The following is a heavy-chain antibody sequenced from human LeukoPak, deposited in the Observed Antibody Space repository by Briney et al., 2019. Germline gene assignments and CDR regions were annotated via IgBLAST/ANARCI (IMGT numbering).Heavy chain of an antibody. CDR2: ISHDGSEK. CDR1: GFTFSSYS. V-gene: IGHV3-30*18. CDR3: AKDLYSSGWYNYFDP. D-gene: IGHD6-19*01. J-gene: IGHJ5*02. Sequence: PGGSLRLSCAASGFTFSSYSMHWVRQAPGKGLEWVAMISHDGSEKYYVDSAKGRFTISRDNSKNTLYLQMNSLRGEDTAMYYCAKDLYSSGWYNYFDPWGQGTLVTVSS.